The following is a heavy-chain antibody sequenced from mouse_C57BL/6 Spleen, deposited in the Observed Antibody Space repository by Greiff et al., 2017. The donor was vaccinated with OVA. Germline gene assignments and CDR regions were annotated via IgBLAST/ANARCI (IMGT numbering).Heavy chain of an antibody. D-gene: IGHD2-4*01. Sequence: VQLQQPGAELVKPGASVKVSCKASGYTFTSYWMHWVKQRPGQGLEWIGRIHPSDSDTNYNQKFKGKATLTVDKSSSTAYMQLSSLTSEDAAVYYCAFYYDYDGFAYWGQGTLVTVSA. V-gene: IGHV1-74*01. CDR2: IHPSDSDT. CDR1: GYTFTSYW. CDR3: AFYYDYDGFAY. J-gene: IGHJ3*01.